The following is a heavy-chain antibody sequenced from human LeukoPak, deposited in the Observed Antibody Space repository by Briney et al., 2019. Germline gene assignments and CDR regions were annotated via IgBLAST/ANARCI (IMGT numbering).Heavy chain of an antibody. CDR1: GFTLSSYA. Sequence: GGSLRLSCAASGFTLSSYAMSWVRQGPGKGLEWVSAISVSGNTYHADSVKGRFTISRDNSKNTLYLQMNSLRGEDTAVYYCAKDSLRERIVGSTTRGVNDYWGQGTLVTVSS. D-gene: IGHD1-26*01. CDR3: AKDSLRERIVGSTTRGVNDY. J-gene: IGHJ4*02. V-gene: IGHV3-23*01. CDR2: ISVSGNT.